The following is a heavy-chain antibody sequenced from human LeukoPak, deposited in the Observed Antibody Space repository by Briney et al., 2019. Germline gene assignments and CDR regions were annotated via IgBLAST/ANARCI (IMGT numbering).Heavy chain of an antibody. CDR1: GFTFSSYA. D-gene: IGHD2-2*01. V-gene: IGHV3-64*04. CDR3: AGGDPSHCSSTSCYDH. CDR2: ISSNGGST. J-gene: IGHJ4*02. Sequence: PGGSLRLSCSASGFTFSSYAMHWVRQAPGKGLEYVSAISSNGGSTYYADSVKGRFTISRDNSKNTLYLQMNSLRVEDTAVYYCAGGDPSHCSSTSCYDHWGQGALVTVSS.